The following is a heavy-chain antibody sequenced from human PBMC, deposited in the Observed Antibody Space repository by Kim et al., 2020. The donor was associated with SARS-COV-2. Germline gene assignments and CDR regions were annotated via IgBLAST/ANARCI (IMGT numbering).Heavy chain of an antibody. J-gene: IGHJ6*02. V-gene: IGHV3-11*04. Sequence: GGSLRLSCAASGFTFSDYYMSWIRQAPGKGLEWVSYISSSGSTIYYADSVKGRFTISRDNAKNSLYLQMNSLRAEDTAVYYCARDGVLLWFGELFTAYGMDVWGQGTTVTVSS. CDR1: GFTFSDYY. CDR2: ISSSGSTI. D-gene: IGHD3-10*01. CDR3: ARDGVLLWFGELFTAYGMDV.